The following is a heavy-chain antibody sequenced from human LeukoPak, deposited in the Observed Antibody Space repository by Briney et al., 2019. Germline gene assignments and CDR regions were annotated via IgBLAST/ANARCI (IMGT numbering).Heavy chain of an antibody. CDR1: GGSISSGGYS. V-gene: IGHV4-30-2*01. Sequence: PSQTLSLTCAVSGGSISSGGYSWSWIRQPPGKGLEWIGYIYHSGSTYYNPSLKSRVTISVDRSKNQFSLKLSSVTAADTAVYYCARALHGGSYFLDYWGQGTLVTVSS. CDR2: IYHSGST. J-gene: IGHJ4*02. CDR3: ARALHGGSYFLDY. D-gene: IGHD1-26*01.